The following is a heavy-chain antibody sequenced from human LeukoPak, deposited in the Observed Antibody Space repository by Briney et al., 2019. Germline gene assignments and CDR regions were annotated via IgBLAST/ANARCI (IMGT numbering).Heavy chain of an antibody. CDR3: ARHPPKRPYYSDSSGPMNS. CDR2: IYYSGST. J-gene: IGHJ4*02. V-gene: IGHV4-39*01. CDR1: GGSISSSSYY. D-gene: IGHD3-22*01. Sequence: PSETLSLTCTVSGGSISSSSYYWGWIRQPPGKGLEWIGSIYYSGSTYYNPSLKSRVTISVDTSKNPFSLRLSSVTAADTAVYYCARHPPKRPYYSDSSGPMNSWGQGTLVTVSS.